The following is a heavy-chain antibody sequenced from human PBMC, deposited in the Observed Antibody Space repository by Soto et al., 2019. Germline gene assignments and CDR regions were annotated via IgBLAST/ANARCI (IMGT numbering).Heavy chain of an antibody. Sequence: QLQLQESGPGLVKPSETLSLTCTVSGGSFSSSTYYWGWIRQPPGKGLEWIGSMYSGGNTYYNPSLKSRVTVSVDTSKNHFPLKLTSVTAADTAMYYCARQPYDSTGYYYGAWGQGTLVTVSS. V-gene: IGHV4-39*01. CDR2: MYSGGNT. CDR1: GGSFSSSTYY. CDR3: ARQPYDSTGYYYGA. D-gene: IGHD3-22*01. J-gene: IGHJ5*02.